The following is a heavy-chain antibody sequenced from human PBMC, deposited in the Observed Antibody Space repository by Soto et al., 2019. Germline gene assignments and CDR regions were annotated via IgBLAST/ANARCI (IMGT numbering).Heavy chain of an antibody. V-gene: IGHV3-49*04. CDR3: TRDSVLLWFGELFPRGDYGMDV. CDR2: IRSKAYGGTT. CDR1: GFTFGDYA. D-gene: IGHD3-10*01. J-gene: IGHJ6*02. Sequence: GGSLRLSCTASGFTFGDYAMSWVRQAPGKGLEWVGFIRSKAYGGTTEYAASVKGRFTISRDDSKSIAYLQMNSLKTEDTAVYYCTRDSVLLWFGELFPRGDYGMDVWGQGTTVTVSS.